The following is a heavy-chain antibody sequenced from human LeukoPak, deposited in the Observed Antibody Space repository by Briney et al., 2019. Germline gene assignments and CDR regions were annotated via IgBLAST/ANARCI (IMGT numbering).Heavy chain of an antibody. Sequence: GGSLRLSCAASRFTFSSYGMHWVRQAPGKGLEWVAFIRYDESNKYYADSVKGRFTISRDNSKNTLYLQMNSLRAEDTAVYYCATTRWLQSSSYYFDYWGQGTLVTVSS. CDR2: IRYDESNK. CDR3: ATTRWLQSSSYYFDY. J-gene: IGHJ4*02. CDR1: RFTFSSYG. D-gene: IGHD5-24*01. V-gene: IGHV3-30*02.